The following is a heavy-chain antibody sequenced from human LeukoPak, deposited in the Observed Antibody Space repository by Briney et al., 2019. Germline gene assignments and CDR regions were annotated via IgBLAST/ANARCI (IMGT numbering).Heavy chain of an antibody. D-gene: IGHD1-26*01. CDR3: VRDSGSSYGYYFLH. CDR1: GFTFDDYA. J-gene: IGHJ1*01. V-gene: IGHV3-21*01. CDR2: ISSSSSHM. Sequence: GGSLRLSCAASGFTFDDYAMHWVRQAPGKGLEWVSSISSSSSHMFYADSVKGRFSISRDNANNSLYLQMNSLRAEDTAVYYCVRDSGSSYGYYFLHWGQGTLVTVSS.